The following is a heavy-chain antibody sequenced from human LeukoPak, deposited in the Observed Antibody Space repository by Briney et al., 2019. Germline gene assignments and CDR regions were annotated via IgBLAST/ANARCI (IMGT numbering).Heavy chain of an antibody. D-gene: IGHD6-19*01. V-gene: IGHV1-18*01. J-gene: IGHJ4*02. CDR1: GYTFTSYG. CDR3: ARDQSGWCDY. Sequence: ASVTVSCKASGYTFTSYGISWVRQAPGQGREWMGWISAYNGNTNYVQKLQGRVTMTTDTSTSTAYMELRSLRSDDTAVYYCARDQSGWCDYWGQGTLVTVSS. CDR2: ISAYNGNT.